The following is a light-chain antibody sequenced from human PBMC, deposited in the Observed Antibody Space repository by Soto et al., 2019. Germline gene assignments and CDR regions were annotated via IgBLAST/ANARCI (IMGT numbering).Light chain of an antibody. V-gene: IGLV4-69*01. Sequence: QPVLTQSPSASASLGASVKLTCTLSSGHSNYAIAWHQQQPEKGPRYLMKINSDGSHSKGDGTPDRFSGSSSGTERSLTISSLQSEDEAEYYCQTWGSGIVVFGGGTKVTVL. J-gene: IGLJ2*01. CDR2: INSDGSH. CDR3: QTWGSGIVV. CDR1: SGHSNYA.